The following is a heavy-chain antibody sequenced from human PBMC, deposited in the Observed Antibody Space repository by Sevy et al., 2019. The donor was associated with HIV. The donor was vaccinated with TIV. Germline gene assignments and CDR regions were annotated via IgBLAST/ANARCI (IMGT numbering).Heavy chain of an antibody. CDR1: GFTFSSYG. CDR3: AKVDRAVAGSFDY. D-gene: IGHD6-19*01. J-gene: IGHJ4*02. V-gene: IGHV3-23*01. CDR2: ISGNGGRK. Sequence: GGSLRLSCAASGFTFSSYGMSWVRQAPGKGLEWVSDISGNGGRKYYEDSVKGRFTISRDNAKNTLYLQMNSLRAEDTAVYYCAKVDRAVAGSFDYWGQGTLVTVSS.